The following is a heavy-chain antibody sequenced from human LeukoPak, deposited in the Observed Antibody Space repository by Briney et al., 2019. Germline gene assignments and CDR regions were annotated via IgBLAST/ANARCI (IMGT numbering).Heavy chain of an antibody. D-gene: IGHD5-24*01. Sequence: WASVKVSCKASGYTFTSYGISWVRQASGQGLEWMGWISAYNGNTNYAQKLQGRVTMTTDTSTSTAYMELRSLRSDDTAVYYCATRLVEMATIWRVVAFDIWGQGTMVTVSS. J-gene: IGHJ3*02. V-gene: IGHV1-18*01. CDR1: GYTFTSYG. CDR2: ISAYNGNT. CDR3: ATRLVEMATIWRVVAFDI.